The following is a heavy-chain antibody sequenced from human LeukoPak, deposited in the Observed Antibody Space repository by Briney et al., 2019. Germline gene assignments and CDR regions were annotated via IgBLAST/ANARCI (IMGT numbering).Heavy chain of an antibody. D-gene: IGHD4-23*01. CDR3: ARHGTSFDY. J-gene: IGHJ4*02. Sequence: SETLSLTCTVSGGSISSTNYYWGWIGQPPGKGLEWIGSIYYSGSTYDNPSPKSRLTMSVDTSRNQFSLKLSSVTAADTAVYYCARHGTSFDYWGQGTLVTVSS. V-gene: IGHV4-39*01. CDR2: IYYSGST. CDR1: GGSISSTNYY.